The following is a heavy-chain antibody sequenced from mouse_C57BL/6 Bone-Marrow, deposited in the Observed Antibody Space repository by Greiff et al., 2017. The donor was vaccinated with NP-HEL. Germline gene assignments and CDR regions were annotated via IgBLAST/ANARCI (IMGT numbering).Heavy chain of an antibody. Sequence: EVMLVESGEGLVKPGGSLKLSCAASGFTFSSYAMSWVRQTPEKRLEWVAYISSGGDYIYYADTVKGRFTISRDNARNTLYLQMSSLKSEDTAMYYCTRFPYDYGGYYAMDYWGQGTSVTVSS. D-gene: IGHD2-4*01. CDR3: TRFPYDYGGYYAMDY. CDR2: ISSGGDYI. CDR1: GFTFSSYA. J-gene: IGHJ4*01. V-gene: IGHV5-9-1*02.